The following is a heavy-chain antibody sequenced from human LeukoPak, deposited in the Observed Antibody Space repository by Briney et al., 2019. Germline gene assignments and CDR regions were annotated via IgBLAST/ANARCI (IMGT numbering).Heavy chain of an antibody. D-gene: IGHD3-10*01. CDR1: GYSFTDYW. CDR3: ARRPITMVRGVPGWFDP. V-gene: IGHV5-51*01. CDR2: IYPRDSDT. Sequence: GESLKISCKASGYSFTDYWIGWVCQMPGKGLEWMGIIYPRDSDTRYSPSFQGQVTISADKSISTAYLQWSSLKASDTAMYYCARRPITMVRGVPGWFDPWGQGTLVTVSS. J-gene: IGHJ5*02.